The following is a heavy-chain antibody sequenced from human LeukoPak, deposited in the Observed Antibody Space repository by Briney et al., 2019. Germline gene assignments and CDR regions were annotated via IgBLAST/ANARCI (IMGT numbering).Heavy chain of an antibody. J-gene: IGHJ4*02. CDR2: IYYSGST. CDR1: GGSISSYY. D-gene: IGHD3-3*01. CDR3: ASGLYDFWSGYRMGHYFDY. V-gene: IGHV4-59*01. Sequence: ASETLSLTCTVSGGSISSYYWSWIRQPPGKGLEWIGYIYYSGSTNYNPSLKSRVTISVDTSKNQFSLKLSSVTAADTAVYYCASGLYDFWSGYRMGHYFDYWGQGTLVTVSS.